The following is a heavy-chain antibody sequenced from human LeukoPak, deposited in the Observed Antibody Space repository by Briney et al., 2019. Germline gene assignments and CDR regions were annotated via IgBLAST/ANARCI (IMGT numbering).Heavy chain of an antibody. CDR3: ASASYYDGSGYYSN. CDR1: GFTVSSND. D-gene: IGHD3-22*01. Sequence: GGSLRLSCAASGFTVSSNDMSWARQAPGKGLEWVSVIHSGGSTYYADSVKGRFTISRDNPKNTLYLQMNSLRAEDTAVYYCASASYYDGSGYYSNWGQGTLVTVSS. V-gene: IGHV3-66*01. J-gene: IGHJ4*02. CDR2: IHSGGST.